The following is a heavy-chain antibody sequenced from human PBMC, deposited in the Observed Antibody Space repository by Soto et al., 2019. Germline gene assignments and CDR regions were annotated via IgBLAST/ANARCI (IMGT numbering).Heavy chain of an antibody. V-gene: IGHV3-53*01. CDR2: IYSGGST. Sequence: PGGSLRLSCAASGFTVSSNYMSWVRQAPGKGLEWVSVIYSGGSTYYADSVKGRFTISRDNSKNTLYLQMNSLRAEDTAVYYCAIVKADCGGDCFNGMDVWGQGTTVTVSS. CDR1: GFTVSSNY. J-gene: IGHJ6*02. D-gene: IGHD2-21*02. CDR3: AIVKADCGGDCFNGMDV.